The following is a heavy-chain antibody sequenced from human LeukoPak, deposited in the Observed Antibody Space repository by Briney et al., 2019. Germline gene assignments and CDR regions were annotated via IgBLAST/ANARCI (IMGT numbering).Heavy chain of an antibody. J-gene: IGHJ4*02. CDR3: ARGRQNDY. V-gene: IGHV4-31*03. Sequence: SETLSLTCSVSGGSIKGGGFFWNWVRQHPGKGLEWIGHIYYSGSTSYNPSVKSRVTISVDTSKNQFSLKLSSVTAADTAVYYCARGRQNDYWGQGTLVTVSS. CDR1: GGSIKGGGFF. CDR2: IYYSGST.